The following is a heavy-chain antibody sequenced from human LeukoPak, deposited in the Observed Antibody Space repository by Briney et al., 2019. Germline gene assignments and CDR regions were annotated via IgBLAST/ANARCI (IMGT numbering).Heavy chain of an antibody. CDR3: XXXXXXXXXXXXXXXPTTYFDY. CDR1: GYSFTSYW. V-gene: IGHV5-51*01. J-gene: IGHJ4*02. Sequence: GESLKISCKGSGYSFTSYWIGWVRQMPGKGLEWMGIIYPGDSDTRYSPSFQGQVTISADKSISTAYLQWSSLKASDTAMYYCXXXXXXXXXXXXXXXPTTYFDYWGQGTLVTVSS. CDR2: IYPGDSDT.